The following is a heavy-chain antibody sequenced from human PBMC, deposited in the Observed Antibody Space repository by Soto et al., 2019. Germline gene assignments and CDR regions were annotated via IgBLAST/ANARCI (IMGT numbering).Heavy chain of an antibody. CDR1: GFTFSSYA. J-gene: IGHJ4*02. CDR2: ISSNGGST. V-gene: IGHV3-64*01. CDR3: ASAGYYDSSGYYY. Sequence: GGSLRLSCAASGFTFSSYAMHWVRQAPGKGLEYVSAISSNGGSTYYANSVKGRFTISRDNSKNTLYLQMGSLRAEDMAVYYCASAGYYDSSGYYYWGQGTLVTVSS. D-gene: IGHD3-22*01.